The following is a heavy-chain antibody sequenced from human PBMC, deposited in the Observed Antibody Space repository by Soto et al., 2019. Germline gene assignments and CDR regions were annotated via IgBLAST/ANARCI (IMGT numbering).Heavy chain of an antibody. CDR1: GYTFTSYA. CDR2: INAGNGNT. J-gene: IGHJ4*02. Sequence: GGSGKVSCKASGYTFTSYAMDWGGQAPGQRLEWMGWINAGNGNTKYPQKFQGRVTITRDTSASTAYMELSSLRSDDTAVYYCARRNGRAYGDYKAYFDYWGQGTLVTVSS. CDR3: ARRNGRAYGDYKAYFDY. V-gene: IGHV1-3*01. D-gene: IGHD4-17*01.